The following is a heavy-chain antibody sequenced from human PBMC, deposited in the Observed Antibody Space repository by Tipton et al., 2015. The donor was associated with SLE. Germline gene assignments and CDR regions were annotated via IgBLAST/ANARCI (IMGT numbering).Heavy chain of an antibody. CDR1: GFTFSSYG. V-gene: IGHV3-7*01. D-gene: IGHD2-2*01. CDR3: ARGSSTSG. Sequence: SLRLSCAASGFTFSSYGMHWVRQAPGKGLEWVANIKQDGSEKYYVDPVKGRFTISRDNAKNSLYLQMNSLRAEDTAVYYCARGSSTSGWGQGTLVTVSS. CDR2: IKQDGSEK. J-gene: IGHJ4*02.